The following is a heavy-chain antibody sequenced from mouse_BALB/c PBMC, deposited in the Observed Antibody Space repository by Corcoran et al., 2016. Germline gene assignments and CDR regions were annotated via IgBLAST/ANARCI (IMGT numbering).Heavy chain of an antibody. V-gene: IGHV1S136*01. Sequence: EVQLQQSGPELVKPGASVKMSCKASGYTFTSYVMHWVKQKPGQGLEWIGYINPYNDGTKYNEKFKGKATLTSDKSSSTAYMELSSLTSEDSAVYYCARDYGSSSYAMDYWGQGTSVTVSS. J-gene: IGHJ4*01. D-gene: IGHD1-1*01. CDR1: GYTFTSYV. CDR2: INPYNDGT. CDR3: ARDYGSSSYAMDY.